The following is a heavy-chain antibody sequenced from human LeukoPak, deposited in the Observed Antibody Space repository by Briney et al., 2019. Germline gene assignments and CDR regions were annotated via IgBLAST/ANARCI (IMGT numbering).Heavy chain of an antibody. CDR1: GGSMKSGTYY. CDR3: ARGDSNDNDYGDYPDY. Sequence: SETPSLTCTVSGGSMKSGTYYWSWIRQPAGKGLEWIGRIYTSGSTNYNPSLKSRVTISIDTSKNQFSLNLSSVTAADTAMYYCARGDSNDNDYGDYPDYCGQGTLVTVSS. V-gene: IGHV4-61*02. D-gene: IGHD4-17*01. CDR2: IYTSGST. J-gene: IGHJ4*02.